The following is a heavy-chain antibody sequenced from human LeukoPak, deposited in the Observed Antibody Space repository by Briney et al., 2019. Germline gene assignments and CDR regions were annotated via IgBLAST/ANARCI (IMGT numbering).Heavy chain of an antibody. CDR1: GGSFSGYY. Sequence: PETLSLTCAVYGGSFSGYYGSWIRQPPGKGLEWIGEINHSVSTNYNPSLKSRVTISVDTSKNQFSLKLSSVTAADTAVYYCARVKRHYRIGHSSSWSWYDYWGQGTLVTVSS. V-gene: IGHV4-34*01. CDR2: INHSVST. D-gene: IGHD6-13*01. CDR3: ARVKRHYRIGHSSSWSWYDY. J-gene: IGHJ4*02.